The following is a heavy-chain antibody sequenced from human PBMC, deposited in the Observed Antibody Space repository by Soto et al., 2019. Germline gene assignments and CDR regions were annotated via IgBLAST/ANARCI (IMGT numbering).Heavy chain of an antibody. Sequence: QVQLQESGPGLVKPSPTLSLTCTVSGGSISSGGYSWSWIRQHPGKGLEWIGYISYHGNTYYNPSLKSRATTSADTSKNQFSLTLSAVTVADTAVYYCAGRCSGGSCLDYWGQGSLVTVSS. D-gene: IGHD2-15*01. CDR3: AGRCSGGSCLDY. J-gene: IGHJ4*02. CDR1: GGSISSGGYS. CDR2: ISYHGNT. V-gene: IGHV4-31*03.